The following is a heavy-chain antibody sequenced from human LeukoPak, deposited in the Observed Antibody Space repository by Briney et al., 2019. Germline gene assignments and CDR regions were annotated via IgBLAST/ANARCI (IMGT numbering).Heavy chain of an antibody. CDR2: INAGNGNT. Sequence: ASVKVSCKASGYTFTSYAMHWVRQAPGQRLEWMGWINAGNGNTKYSQKFQGRVTITRDTSASTAYMELSSLRSEDTAVYYCAKDPSFVSTASYPPGIWGQGTMVTVSS. D-gene: IGHD3-3*02. CDR1: GYTFTSYA. V-gene: IGHV1-3*01. CDR3: AKDPSFVSTASYPPGI. J-gene: IGHJ3*02.